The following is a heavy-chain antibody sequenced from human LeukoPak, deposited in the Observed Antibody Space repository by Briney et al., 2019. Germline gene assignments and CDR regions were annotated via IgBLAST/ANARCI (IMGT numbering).Heavy chain of an antibody. CDR1: GYSISSGYY. J-gene: IGHJ4*02. V-gene: IGHV4-38-2*02. Sequence: PSETLSLTCTVSGYSISSGYYWGWIRPPPGKGLEWIGSIYHSGRTFYNPSLKSRVTISVDTSKNQFSLKLTSVTAADTAVYYCARAIEVGAMTPFDYWGQGTLVTVSS. D-gene: IGHD1-26*01. CDR2: IYHSGRT. CDR3: ARAIEVGAMTPFDY.